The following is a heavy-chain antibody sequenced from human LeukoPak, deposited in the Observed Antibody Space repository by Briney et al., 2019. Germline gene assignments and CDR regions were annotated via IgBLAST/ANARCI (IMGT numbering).Heavy chain of an antibody. Sequence: SETLSLTCSVSGGSISSYYWSWIRQPPGKGLEWIGYIYYSGSTNNNPSLKSRVTISVDTSKNQFSLKLSSVTAADTAVYYCARGNYSSSWNWFDPWGQGTLVTVSS. CDR3: ARGNYSSSWNWFDP. V-gene: IGHV4-59*08. CDR1: GGSISSYY. CDR2: IYYSGST. D-gene: IGHD6-13*01. J-gene: IGHJ5*02.